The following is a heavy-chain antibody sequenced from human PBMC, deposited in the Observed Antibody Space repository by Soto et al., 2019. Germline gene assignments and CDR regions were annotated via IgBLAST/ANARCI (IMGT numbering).Heavy chain of an antibody. Sequence: ASVKVSCKASGYTFTGYGISWVRQAPGQGIEWMGWISAYNGNTNYAQKLQGRDTMTTDTSTSTAYMEMSSLRTEDTAVYYCARPVEVAADFDYGGQGTLVPVSS. CDR2: ISAYNGNT. CDR3: ARPVEVAADFDY. J-gene: IGHJ4*02. V-gene: IGHV1-18*01. D-gene: IGHD6-19*01. CDR1: GYTFTGYG.